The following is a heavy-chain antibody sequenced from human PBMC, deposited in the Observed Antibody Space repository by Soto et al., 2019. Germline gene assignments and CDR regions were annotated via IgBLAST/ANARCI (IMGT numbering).Heavy chain of an antibody. V-gene: IGHV4-4*07. CDR2: IYTSGST. D-gene: IGHD1-26*01. CDR1: GDSMTKYY. CDR3: ARTVGAAYYFDF. Sequence: QVQLQESGPGLVKPSETLSLTCTVSGDSMTKYYWSWIRQPAGKGLEWIGRIYTSGSTNYNPSLKSRVTMSIDTSNNHFSLKLKSVTAAGTAMYYCARTVGAAYYFDFWGQGALVTVSS. J-gene: IGHJ4*02.